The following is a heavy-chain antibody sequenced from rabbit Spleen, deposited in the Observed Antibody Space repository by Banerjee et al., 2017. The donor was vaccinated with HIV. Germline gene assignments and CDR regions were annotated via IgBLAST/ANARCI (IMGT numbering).Heavy chain of an antibody. CDR2: VGSGGFT. J-gene: IGHJ4*01. CDR1: GFSFSSSYY. CDR3: ARHVHFVGSDL. Sequence: QSLEESGGDLVKPGASLTLTCTASGFSFSSSYYSCWVRQPPGKGLEWIACVGSGGFTYYANWAKGRFTISKTSSTTVTLQMTSLTAADTATYFCARHVHFVGSDLWGPGTLVTVS. D-gene: IGHD3-1*01. V-gene: IGHV1S40*01.